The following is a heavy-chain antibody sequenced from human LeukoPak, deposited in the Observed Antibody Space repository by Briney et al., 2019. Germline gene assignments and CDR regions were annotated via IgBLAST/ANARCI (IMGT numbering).Heavy chain of an antibody. Sequence: ASVKVSCKASGYIFTAHYIHWVRQPPGQGLEWMGWINPNNGVTNYAQKLQGRVTMTRDTSITTAYMELSSLRSGDTAVYYCVRVYSSGRYGYYYYYMDVWGKGTTVTISS. CDR2: INPNNGVT. CDR3: VRVYSSGRYGYYYYYMDV. CDR1: GYIFTAHY. V-gene: IGHV1-2*02. D-gene: IGHD6-19*01. J-gene: IGHJ6*03.